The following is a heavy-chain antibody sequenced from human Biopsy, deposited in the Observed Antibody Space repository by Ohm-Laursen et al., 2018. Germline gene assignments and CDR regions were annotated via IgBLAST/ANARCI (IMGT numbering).Heavy chain of an antibody. D-gene: IGHD3-10*02. CDR2: ISSTSNHI. J-gene: IGHJ4*02. CDR1: GFTFSSYS. CDR3: AKDDYDRVSSGYYFDY. V-gene: IGHV3-21*01. Sequence: SLRLSCSASGFTFSSYSMNWVRQAPGKGLEWVASISSTSNHIHYVDSVWGRFTISRDNAENSLYLEMNSLRVDDTAVYYCAKDDYDRVSSGYYFDYWGQGTLVSVSS.